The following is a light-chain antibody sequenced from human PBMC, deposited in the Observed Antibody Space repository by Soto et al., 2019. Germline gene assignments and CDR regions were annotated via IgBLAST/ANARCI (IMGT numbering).Light chain of an antibody. Sequence: IVLTQSPGILSLSPGERATLSCRASQSVSSYLAWYQQKPGQAPRLLIYGASSRATGIPDRFSGSGSGTDFTLTISRLEPEDFAVYYSQQYGSSPLFGQGTRLEI. V-gene: IGKV3-20*01. CDR1: QSVSSY. CDR2: GAS. CDR3: QQYGSSPL. J-gene: IGKJ5*01.